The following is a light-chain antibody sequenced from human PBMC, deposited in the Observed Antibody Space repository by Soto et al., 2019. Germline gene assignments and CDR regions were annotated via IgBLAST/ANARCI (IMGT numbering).Light chain of an antibody. CDR3: QQYNSYWT. CDR2: DAS. V-gene: IGKV1-5*01. J-gene: IGKJ1*01. Sequence: DIPITLTTYTLSASVGDRVTITCRASQSISSWLAWYQQSPGKAPKLLIYDASTLESGVPSRFSGSGSGTEFTLTISSLQPDDFATYYCQQYNSYWTFGQGTMVDTK. CDR1: QSISSW.